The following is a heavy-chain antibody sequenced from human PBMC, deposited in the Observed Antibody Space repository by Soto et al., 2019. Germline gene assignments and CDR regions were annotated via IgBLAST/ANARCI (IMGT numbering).Heavy chain of an antibody. J-gene: IGHJ4*02. V-gene: IGHV1-18*01. CDR2: ISAYNGNT. D-gene: IGHD2-21*02. CDR1: GYTFTSYG. Sequence: ASVKVSCKASGYTFTSYGISWVRQAPGQGLEWMGWISAYNGNTNYAQKLQGRVTMTTDTSTSTAYMELRSLRSDDTAVYYCARAARVVTAIMFDYWGQGTLVTVSS. CDR3: ARAARVVTAIMFDY.